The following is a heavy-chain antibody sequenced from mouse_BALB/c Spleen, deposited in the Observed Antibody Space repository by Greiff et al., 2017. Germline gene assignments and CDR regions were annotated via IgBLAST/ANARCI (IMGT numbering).Heavy chain of an antibody. D-gene: IGHD2-4*01. V-gene: IGHV5-6-5*01. CDR3: ARKGGYYDYDFAD. CDR2: ISSGGST. Sequence: DVKLVESGGGLVKPGGSLKLSCAASGFTFSSYAMSWVRQTPEKRLEWVASISSGGSTYYPDSVKGRFTISRDNARNILYLQMSSLRSEDTAMYYCARKGGYYDYDFADWGQGTLVTVSA. J-gene: IGHJ3*01. CDR1: GFTFSSYA.